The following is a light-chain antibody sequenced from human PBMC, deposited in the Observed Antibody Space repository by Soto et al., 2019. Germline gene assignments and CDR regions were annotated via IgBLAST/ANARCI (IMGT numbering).Light chain of an antibody. CDR3: QSYDSSMSGYVI. J-gene: IGLJ2*01. CDR1: SSNIGTPYD. CDR2: GNS. Sequence: QSVLTQPPSVSGAPGQRVTISCTGSSSNIGTPYDVHWYQQLPGTAPKLLIYGNSNRPSGAPDRFSGSKSGTSASLAITGLQAEDEADYYCQSYDSSMSGYVIFGGGTKVTVL. V-gene: IGLV1-40*01.